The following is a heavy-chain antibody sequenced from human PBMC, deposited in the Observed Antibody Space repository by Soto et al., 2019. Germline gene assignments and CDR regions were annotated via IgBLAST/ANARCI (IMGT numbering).Heavy chain of an antibody. D-gene: IGHD2-2*01. CDR1: GDSISSGGYY. Sequence: SETLSLTCTVSGDSISSGGYYWSWIRQHPGKGLEWIGYIYSNGNTNYNPSLKSRVIISVDTSKNQFSLRLSSVTAADTAVYYCARLGEYYQSLDPWGPGTLVTVSS. J-gene: IGHJ5*02. V-gene: IGHV4-31*03. CDR3: ARLGEYYQSLDP. CDR2: IYSNGNT.